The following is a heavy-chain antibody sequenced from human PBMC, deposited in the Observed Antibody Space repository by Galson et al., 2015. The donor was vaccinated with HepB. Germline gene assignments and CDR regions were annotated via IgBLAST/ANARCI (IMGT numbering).Heavy chain of an antibody. CDR2: IGSNSDYI. Sequence: SLRLSCAASRFTFSNYNMNWVRQPPGKGLEWVASIGSNSDYIYYADSVKGRFTISRDNAKNSLYLQMNGLRAEDTAIYYCARDWGKAVAGTWWFDPWGQGTLVTVSS. V-gene: IGHV3-21*01. D-gene: IGHD6-19*01. CDR3: ARDWGKAVAGTWWFDP. CDR1: RFTFSNYN. J-gene: IGHJ5*02.